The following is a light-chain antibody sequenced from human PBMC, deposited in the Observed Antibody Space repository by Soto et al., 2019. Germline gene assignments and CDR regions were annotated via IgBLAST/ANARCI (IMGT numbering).Light chain of an antibody. V-gene: IGKV3-15*01. CDR3: HQYNNWSPWT. Sequence: EIVMTQSPATLAVSPGDTATLSCRASQSLGDNLAWYQQKPGQAPRLLIFRASSRAKGVPARFSASGSGTEFTLTISGLQSEDFAVYYCHQYNNWSPWTFGPGTKVVIK. CDR1: QSLGDN. CDR2: RAS. J-gene: IGKJ1*01.